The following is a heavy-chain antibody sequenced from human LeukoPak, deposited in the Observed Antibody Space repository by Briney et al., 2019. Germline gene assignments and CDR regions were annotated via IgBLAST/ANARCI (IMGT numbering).Heavy chain of an antibody. CDR2: ISGSGGST. CDR3: TTDLPGLRYFDWLSTIDY. D-gene: IGHD3-9*01. J-gene: IGHJ4*02. V-gene: IGHV3-23*01. Sequence: GGSLRLSCAASGFTFSSYAMSWVRQAPGKGLEWVSAISGSGGSTYYADSVKGRFTISRDNSKNTLYLQMSSLKTEDTAVYYCTTDLPGLRYFDWLSTIDYWGQGTLVTVSS. CDR1: GFTFSSYA.